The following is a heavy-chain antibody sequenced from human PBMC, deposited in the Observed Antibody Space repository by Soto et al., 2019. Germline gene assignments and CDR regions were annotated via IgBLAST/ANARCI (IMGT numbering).Heavy chain of an antibody. CDR1: GVSISISSYY. CDR3: ESSSDYYYYGMDV. CDR2: IYYSGST. Sequence: SETLSLTCTVSGVSISISSYYWGWIRQPPGKGLEWIGSIYYSGSTYYNPSLKSRVTISVDTSKNQFSLKLSSVTAADTAVYYCESSSDYYYYGMDVWGQGTTVTVSS. D-gene: IGHD6-6*01. V-gene: IGHV4-39*01. J-gene: IGHJ6*02.